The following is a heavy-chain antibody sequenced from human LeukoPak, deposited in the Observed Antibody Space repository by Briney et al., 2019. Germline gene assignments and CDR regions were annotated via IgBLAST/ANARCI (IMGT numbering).Heavy chain of an antibody. D-gene: IGHD2-2*01. J-gene: IGHJ5*01. CDR3: ARSLGENCSSTSCYLNWFGS. CDR1: GGSISSDSYY. Sequence: SQTLSLTCTVSGGSISSDSYYWSWIRQHPGKGLEWIGYIYYSGSAYYNPSLNSRVTISVDSSKNQFSLRLTSVTAADTAVYYCARSLGENCSSTSCYLNWFGSWGQGTLVTVSS. CDR2: IYYSGSA. V-gene: IGHV4-31*03.